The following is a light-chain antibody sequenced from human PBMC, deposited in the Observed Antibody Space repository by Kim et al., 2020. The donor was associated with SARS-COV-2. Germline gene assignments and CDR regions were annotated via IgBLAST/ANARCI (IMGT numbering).Light chain of an antibody. J-gene: IGLJ3*02. Sequence: SYELTQPPSVSVSPGQTATITCSGDKLGNKYVCWYQQRPGQSPVLIIYQDNTRPSGIPGRFSGTNSGNTATLTISGTQAMDEADYYCQAWDSSTVVFGGG. CDR1: KLGNKY. V-gene: IGLV3-1*01. CDR2: QDN. CDR3: QAWDSSTVV.